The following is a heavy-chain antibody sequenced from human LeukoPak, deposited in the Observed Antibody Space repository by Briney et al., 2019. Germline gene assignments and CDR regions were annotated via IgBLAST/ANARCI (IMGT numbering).Heavy chain of an antibody. CDR2: IYYSGST. D-gene: IGHD3-3*01. J-gene: IGHJ3*02. Sequence: SETLSLTCTVSGGSISSSSYYWGWIRQPPGKGLEWIGSIYYSGSTNYNPSLKSRVTISVDTSKNQFSLKLSSVTAADTAVYYCARVGDTHSTIFGADDAFDIWGQGTMVTVSS. V-gene: IGHV4-39*07. CDR1: GGSISSSSYY. CDR3: ARVGDTHSTIFGADDAFDI.